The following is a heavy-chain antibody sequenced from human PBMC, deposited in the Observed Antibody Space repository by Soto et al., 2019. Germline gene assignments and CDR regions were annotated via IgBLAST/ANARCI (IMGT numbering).Heavy chain of an antibody. J-gene: IGHJ3*02. Sequence: ASVKVSCKVSGYTLTELSMHWVRQAPGKGLEWMGGFDPEDGETIYAQKFRGRVTMTEDTSTDTAYMELSSLRSEDTAAYYYATDRLGGYDLLIVGFDIWGQGTMVTVSS. V-gene: IGHV1-24*01. CDR3: ATDRLGGYDLLIVGFDI. D-gene: IGHD5-12*01. CDR1: GYTLTELS. CDR2: FDPEDGET.